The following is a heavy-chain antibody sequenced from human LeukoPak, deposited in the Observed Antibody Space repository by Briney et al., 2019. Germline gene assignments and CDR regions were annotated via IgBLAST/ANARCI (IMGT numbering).Heavy chain of an antibody. J-gene: IGHJ6*03. D-gene: IGHD3-3*01. CDR2: ISAYNGNT. Sequence: ASVKVSCKASGYTFTSYGISWVRQAPGQGLEWMGWISAYNGNTNYAQKLQGRVTMTTDTSTSTAYMELRSLRSDDTAVYYCARAGTYYDFWSGYYGYYYYYYMDVWGKGTTVTVSS. CDR1: GYTFTSYG. V-gene: IGHV1-18*01. CDR3: ARAGTYYDFWSGYYGYYYYYYMDV.